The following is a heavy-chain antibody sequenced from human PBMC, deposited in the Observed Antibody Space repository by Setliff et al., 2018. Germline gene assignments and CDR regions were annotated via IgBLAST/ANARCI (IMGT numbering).Heavy chain of an antibody. D-gene: IGHD2-2*02. CDR2: IYHSGST. J-gene: IGHJ6*02. Sequence: SETLSLTCAVYGGSFSDYYWSWVRQPPGKGLEWIGEIYHSGSTNYNPSLKSRVTISVDTSKNQFSLKLGSVTAADTAVYYCARDRQYCSSPTCYSSYFYYYGMDVWGQGTTVTVSS. CDR3: ARDRQYCSSPTCYSSYFYYYGMDV. CDR1: GGSFSDYY. V-gene: IGHV4-34*01.